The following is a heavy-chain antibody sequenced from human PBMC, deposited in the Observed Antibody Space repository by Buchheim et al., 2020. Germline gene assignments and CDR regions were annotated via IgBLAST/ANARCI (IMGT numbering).Heavy chain of an antibody. V-gene: IGHV3-48*02. CDR2: ISSSSSTI. D-gene: IGHD2-2*01. CDR1: GFTFSSYS. CDR3: ARATYRDCSSTSCYFWAYYFDY. Sequence: EVQLVESGGGLVQPGGSLRLSCAASGFTFSSYSMNWVRQAPGKGLEWVSYISSSSSTIYYADSVKGRFTISRDNAKNSLYLQMNSLRDEDTAVYYCARATYRDCSSTSCYFWAYYFDYWGQGTL. J-gene: IGHJ4*02.